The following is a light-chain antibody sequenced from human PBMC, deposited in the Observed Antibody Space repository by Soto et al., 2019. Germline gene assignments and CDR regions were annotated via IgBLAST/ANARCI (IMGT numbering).Light chain of an antibody. CDR3: TSYTSSTTVV. Sequence: QSVLTQPASVSGSPGQSITLSCTGTSSDVGGYNYVSWYQQHPGKAPKLMIYDVANRPSGVSNRFSGSKSGNTASLTISGLQAEDVADYYCTSYTSSTTVVFGGGTKLTVL. CDR1: SSDVGGYNY. V-gene: IGLV2-14*01. J-gene: IGLJ2*01. CDR2: DVA.